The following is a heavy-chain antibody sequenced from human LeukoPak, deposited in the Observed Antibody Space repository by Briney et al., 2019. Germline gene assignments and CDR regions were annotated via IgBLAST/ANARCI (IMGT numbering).Heavy chain of an antibody. CDR2: ISWNSGSI. CDR1: GFTFDDYA. J-gene: IGHJ4*02. CDR3: AKEDGRTTVTTSYFDY. V-gene: IGHV3-9*01. D-gene: IGHD4-17*01. Sequence: GGSLRLSCAASGFTFDDYAMHWVRQAPGKGLEWVSGISWNSGSIGYADSVKGRFTISRDNAKNSLYLQVNSLRAEDTALYYCAKEDGRTTVTTSYFDYWGQGTLVTVSS.